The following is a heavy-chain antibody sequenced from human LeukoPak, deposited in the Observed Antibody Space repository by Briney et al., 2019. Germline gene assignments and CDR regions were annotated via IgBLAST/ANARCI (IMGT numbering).Heavy chain of an antibody. CDR1: GFTFDDYG. V-gene: IGHV3-20*04. Sequence: PGGSLRLSCAASGFTFDDYGMSWVRQAPGKGLEWVSGINWNGGSTGYADSVKGRFTISRDNAKNTLYLQMNSLRAEDTAVYYCASPRVVVGYYMDVWGKGTTVTVSS. J-gene: IGHJ6*03. CDR2: INWNGGST. D-gene: IGHD2-15*01. CDR3: ASPRVVVGYYMDV.